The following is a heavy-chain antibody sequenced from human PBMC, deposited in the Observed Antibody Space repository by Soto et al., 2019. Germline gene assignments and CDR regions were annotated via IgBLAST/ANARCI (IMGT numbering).Heavy chain of an antibody. J-gene: IGHJ4*02. Sequence: GGSLRLSCAASGFTFSTYVMYWFRQAPGKGLEYVSSITDHGDTAYYGNSVKDRFTISRDNSRNTLHLQMGSLSAEDTAVYYCARESRAVGGTFDSWGQGTLVTVSS. V-gene: IGHV3-64*01. D-gene: IGHD6-19*01. CDR1: GFTFSTYV. CDR3: ARESRAVGGTFDS. CDR2: ITDHGDTA.